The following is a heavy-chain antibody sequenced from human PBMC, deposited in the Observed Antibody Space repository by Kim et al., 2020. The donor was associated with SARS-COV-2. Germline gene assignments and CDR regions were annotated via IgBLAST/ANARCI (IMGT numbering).Heavy chain of an antibody. CDR3: AEGQDYDNSPEVDLDS. J-gene: IGHJ4*02. V-gene: IGHV3-11*03. Sequence: DSGKGRFNIPRDNAKKSINLQMNSLRAEDTAVYYCAEGQDYDNSPEVDLDSWGQGTLVTVSS. D-gene: IGHD3-22*01.